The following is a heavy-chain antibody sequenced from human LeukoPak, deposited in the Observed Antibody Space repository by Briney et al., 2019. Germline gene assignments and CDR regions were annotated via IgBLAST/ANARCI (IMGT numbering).Heavy chain of an antibody. CDR2: ISSSSSYI. Sequence: GGSLGLSCAASGFTFSSYSMNWVRQAPGKGLEWASSISSSSSYIYYADSVKGRFTISRDNAKNSLYLQMNSLRAEDTAVYYCARDPTIGSSGGDAFDIWGQGTMVTVSS. CDR1: GFTFSSYS. D-gene: IGHD6-19*01. V-gene: IGHV3-21*01. CDR3: ARDPTIGSSGGDAFDI. J-gene: IGHJ3*02.